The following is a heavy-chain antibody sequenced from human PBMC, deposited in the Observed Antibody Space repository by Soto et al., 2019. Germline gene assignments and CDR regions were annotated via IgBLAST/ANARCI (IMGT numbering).Heavy chain of an antibody. J-gene: IGHJ4*02. V-gene: IGHV3-64*01. CDR3: ARDDTDTAMAPLDY. Sequence: GGSLRLSCAASGLTLSNYAMHWVRQAPGKGLEYVSVISYDGSNTYYANSVKGRFTISRDNSKNTLYLQMGSLRAEDMAVYYCARDDTDTAMAPLDYWGQGTLVTVSS. CDR1: GLTLSNYA. D-gene: IGHD5-18*01. CDR2: ISYDGSNT.